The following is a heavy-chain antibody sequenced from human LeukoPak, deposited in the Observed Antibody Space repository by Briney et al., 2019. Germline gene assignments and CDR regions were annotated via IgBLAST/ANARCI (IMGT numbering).Heavy chain of an antibody. CDR1: GFTFISYS. D-gene: IGHD3-3*01. Sequence: GGSLRLSCAASGFTFISYSMNWVRQAPGKGLEWVSSISSSSSYIYYADSVKGRFTISRDNAKNSLYLQMNSLRAEDTAVYYCASPMNYDFWSGSSFDYWGQGTLATVSS. CDR3: ASPMNYDFWSGSSFDY. V-gene: IGHV3-21*01. CDR2: ISSSSSYI. J-gene: IGHJ4*02.